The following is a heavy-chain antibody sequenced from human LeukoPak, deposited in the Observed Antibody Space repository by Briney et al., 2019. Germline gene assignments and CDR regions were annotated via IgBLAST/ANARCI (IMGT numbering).Heavy chain of an antibody. D-gene: IGHD6-13*01. J-gene: IGHJ4*02. V-gene: IGHV1-18*04. CDR3: ARDYRRAYSSSCVGY. CDR2: ISAYNGNT. CDR1: GYTFTSYG. Sequence: PSVKVSCKASGYTFTSYGISWVRQAPGQGLEWMGWISAYNGNTNHAQKLHGRVTMTTDTSTSTAYMELRSLRSDDTAVYYCARDYRRAYSSSCVGYWGQGTLVTVSS.